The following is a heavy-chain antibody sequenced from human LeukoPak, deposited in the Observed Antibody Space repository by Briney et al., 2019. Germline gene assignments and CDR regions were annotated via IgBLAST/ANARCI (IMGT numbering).Heavy chain of an antibody. CDR3: ARGGGYNGPFDY. J-gene: IGHJ4*02. D-gene: IGHD5-24*01. CDR1: GFTFSSYA. Sequence: GGSLRLSCAASGFTFSSYAMSWVRQAPGKGLELVSAISGSGGSTYYADSVKGRFPISRDNSKNTLYLQMNSLRTEDTAVYYCARGGGYNGPFDYWGQGTLVTVSS. CDR2: ISGSGGST. V-gene: IGHV3-23*01.